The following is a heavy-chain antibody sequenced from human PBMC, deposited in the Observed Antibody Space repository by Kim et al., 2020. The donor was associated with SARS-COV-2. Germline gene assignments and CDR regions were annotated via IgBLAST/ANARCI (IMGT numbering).Heavy chain of an antibody. CDR1: RFIISSYW. Sequence: GGSLRLSCAASRFIISSYWMRWVRQDPGKGLEGVANINEDGREKYYVDSVKGRFTISRDNAKNSLYLQMNSLRAEDTGVYYCARIRSGSSYDTMDVWGQGTMVTVSS. D-gene: IGHD3-3*01. V-gene: IGHV3-7*01. J-gene: IGHJ6*02. CDR3: ARIRSGSSYDTMDV. CDR2: INEDGREK.